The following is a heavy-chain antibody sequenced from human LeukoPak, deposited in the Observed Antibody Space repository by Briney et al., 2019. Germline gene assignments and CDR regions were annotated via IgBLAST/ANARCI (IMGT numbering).Heavy chain of an antibody. CDR1: GGPMYSYY. CDR3: ARGVTGGWYGDFQH. V-gene: IGHV4-4*07. J-gene: IGHJ1*01. CDR2: IYTDGST. D-gene: IGHD6-19*01. Sequence: SETLSLTCTVSGGPMYSYYWTWIRQPAGRGLEWIGRIYTDGSTNYNPSLKSRVTMSVDTSKNQFSLKLSSVTAADTAVYYCARGVTGGWYGDFQHWGQGTLVTVSS.